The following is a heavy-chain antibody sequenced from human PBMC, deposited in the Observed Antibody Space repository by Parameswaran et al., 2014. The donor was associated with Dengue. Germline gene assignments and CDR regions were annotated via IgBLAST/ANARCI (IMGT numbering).Heavy chain of an antibody. CDR2: IKEDGSER. V-gene: IGHV3-7*01. Sequence: RWIRQPPGKGLDWVANIKEDGSERYYVDSVKGRFTISRDSAKNSLYLQMNTLRAEDTAVYYCVRVREDTLTDYYRDFYYYYMDVWGIGTTVTVSS. D-gene: IGHD3-9*01. J-gene: IGHJ6*03. CDR3: VRVREDTLTDYYRDFYYYYMDV.